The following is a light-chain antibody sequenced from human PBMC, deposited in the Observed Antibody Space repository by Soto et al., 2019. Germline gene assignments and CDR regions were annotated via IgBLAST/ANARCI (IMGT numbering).Light chain of an antibody. CDR1: QSVSSSH. CDR3: QQYGGSPLYT. CDR2: GAS. V-gene: IGKV3-20*01. J-gene: IGKJ2*01. Sequence: DIVLTQSPGTLSLSPGEGATLSCRASQSVSSSHLAWYQQKPGQAPRLVIYGASSRATGIPDRFSGSGSGTDFTLTISSLEPEDFAVYYCQQYGGSPLYTFGQGTTLEIK.